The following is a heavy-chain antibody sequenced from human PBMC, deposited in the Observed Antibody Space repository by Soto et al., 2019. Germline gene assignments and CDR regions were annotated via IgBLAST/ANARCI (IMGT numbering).Heavy chain of an antibody. CDR2: IYYSGST. V-gene: IGHV4-59*01. D-gene: IGHD3-22*01. J-gene: IGHJ5*02. Sequence: SETLSLTCTVSGGSISSYYWSWIRQPPGKGLEWIGYIYYSGSTNYNPSLKSRVTISVDTSKNQFSLKLSSVTAADTAVYYCARSGYYDSSGYYFRAFDPWGQGTLVTVSS. CDR1: GGSISSYY. CDR3: ARSGYYDSSGYYFRAFDP.